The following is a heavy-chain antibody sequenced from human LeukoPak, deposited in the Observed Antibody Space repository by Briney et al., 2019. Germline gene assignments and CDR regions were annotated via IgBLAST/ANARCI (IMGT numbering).Heavy chain of an antibody. Sequence: SETLSLTCAVSGYSISSGYYWGWIRQPPGKGLEWIGSIYHSGSTYYNPSLKSRVTISVDTSKNQFSLKLSSVTAADTAVYYCARDSWVDYGGNWVWGQGTLVTVSS. V-gene: IGHV4-38-2*02. J-gene: IGHJ4*02. CDR3: ARDSWVDYGGNWV. CDR2: IYHSGST. D-gene: IGHD4-23*01. CDR1: GYSISSGYY.